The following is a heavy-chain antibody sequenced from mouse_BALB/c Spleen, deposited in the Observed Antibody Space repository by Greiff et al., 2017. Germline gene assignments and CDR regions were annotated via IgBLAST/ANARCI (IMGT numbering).Heavy chain of an antibody. Sequence: QVTLKVSGPGILQPSQTLSLTCSFSGFSLSTSGMGVSWIRQPSGKGLEWLAHIYWDDDKRYNPSLKSRLTISKDTSRNQVFLKITSVDTADTATYYCARRGGYGNYDYAMDYWGQGTSVTVSS. D-gene: IGHD2-10*02. CDR1: GFSLSTSGMG. CDR2: IYWDDDK. CDR3: ARRGGYGNYDYAMDY. J-gene: IGHJ4*01. V-gene: IGHV8-12*01.